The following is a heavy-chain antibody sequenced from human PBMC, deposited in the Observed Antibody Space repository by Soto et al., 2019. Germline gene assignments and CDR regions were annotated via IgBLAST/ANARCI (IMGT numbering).Heavy chain of an antibody. CDR3: AKDPSTGYSSSWDQAG. CDR2: ISGSGGST. V-gene: IGHV3-23*01. CDR1: GFTFSSYA. D-gene: IGHD6-13*01. J-gene: IGHJ4*02. Sequence: EVQLLESGGGLVQPGGSLRLSCAASGFTFSSYAMSWVRQAPGKGLEWVSAISGSGGSTYYADSVKGRFTISRDNSKNTLYLQMNSLRAEDTAVYYCAKDPSTGYSSSWDQAGWGQGTLVTVSS.